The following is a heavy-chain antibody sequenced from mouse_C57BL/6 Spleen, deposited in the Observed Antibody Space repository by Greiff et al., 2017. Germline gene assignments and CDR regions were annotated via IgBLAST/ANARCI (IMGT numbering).Heavy chain of an antibody. J-gene: IGHJ1*03. V-gene: IGHV1-50*01. CDR1: GYTFTSYW. Sequence: VQLQQSGAELVKPGASVKLSCKASGYTFTSYWMQWVKQRPGQGLEWIGKIDPSDSYTNYNQKVKGKATLTVDTSSSTAYMQLSSLTSEDSAVYYCARERAYYGSRKGYFDVWGTGTTVTVSS. CDR2: IDPSDSYT. CDR3: ARERAYYGSRKGYFDV. D-gene: IGHD1-1*01.